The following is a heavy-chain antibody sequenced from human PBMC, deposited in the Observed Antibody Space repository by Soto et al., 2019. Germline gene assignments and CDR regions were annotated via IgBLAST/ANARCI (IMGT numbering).Heavy chain of an antibody. CDR3: ARGGGFDSFDY. CDR1: GASITYGAYS. J-gene: IGHJ4*02. D-gene: IGHD3-10*01. Sequence: QLQLHMSGSGLVKPSQTLSLTCTVSGASITYGAYSWSWIRQTPGKGLEWIGYINHLETTFYNPSFESRLTLSLDRTKTQFSLNLKSMSAADRAVYFCARGGGFDSFDYWGQGILVTVSS. V-gene: IGHV4-30-2*01. CDR2: INHLETT.